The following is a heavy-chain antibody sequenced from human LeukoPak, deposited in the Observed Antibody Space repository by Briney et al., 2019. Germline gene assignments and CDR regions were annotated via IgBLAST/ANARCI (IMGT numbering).Heavy chain of an antibody. V-gene: IGHV1-18*01. Sequence: ASVKVSCKASGYTFTSYGISWVRQAPGQGLEWMGWISAYNGNTNYAQKLQGRVTMTADTSTSTAYMELRSLRSDDTAVYYCARAAQDYYDSSGYADAFDIWGQGTMVTVSS. CDR2: ISAYNGNT. J-gene: IGHJ3*02. CDR3: ARAAQDYYDSSGYADAFDI. CDR1: GYTFTSYG. D-gene: IGHD3-22*01.